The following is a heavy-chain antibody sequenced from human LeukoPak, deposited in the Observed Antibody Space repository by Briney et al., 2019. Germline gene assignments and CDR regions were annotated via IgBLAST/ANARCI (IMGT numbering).Heavy chain of an antibody. CDR1: GFSLTTSGMC. CDR2: IDWDNDE. Sequence: SGPALVKPTQTLTLTCTFSGFSLTTSGMCVSWIRQSPGKALEWLARIDWDNDEFYNTSLRTRLSIFKDTSKNLAVLTMTNMDPVDTATYYCARTVRHSISSEGNYYYMDVWGKGTTVTVSS. D-gene: IGHD6-6*01. CDR3: ARTVRHSISSEGNYYYMDV. J-gene: IGHJ6*03. V-gene: IGHV2-70*17.